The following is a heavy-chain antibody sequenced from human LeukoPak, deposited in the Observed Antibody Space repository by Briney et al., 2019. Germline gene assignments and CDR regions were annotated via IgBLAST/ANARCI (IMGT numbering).Heavy chain of an antibody. J-gene: IGHJ5*02. CDR3: ARVGVGLNWFDP. V-gene: IGHV1-2*02. Sequence: ASVKVSCKASGGTFSSYAISWVRQAPGQGLEWMGWINPNSGGTNYAQKFQGRVTMTRDTSISTAYMELSRLRSDDTAVYYCARVGVGLNWFDPWGQGTLVTVSS. CDR1: GGTFSSYA. D-gene: IGHD3-16*01. CDR2: INPNSGGT.